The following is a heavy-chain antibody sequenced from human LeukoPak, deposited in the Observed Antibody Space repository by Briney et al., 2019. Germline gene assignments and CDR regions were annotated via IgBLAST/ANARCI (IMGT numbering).Heavy chain of an antibody. J-gene: IGHJ5*02. V-gene: IGHV4-4*02. Sequence: SGTLSLTCAVSGGSISSSNWWSWVRQPPGKGLGWIGSIYYSGSTNYNPSLKSRVTISVDTSKNQFSLKLSSVTAADTAVYYCARDNRVVVPAASNWFDPWGQGTLVTVSS. CDR3: ARDNRVVVPAASNWFDP. CDR2: IYYSGST. D-gene: IGHD2-2*01. CDR1: GGSISSSNW.